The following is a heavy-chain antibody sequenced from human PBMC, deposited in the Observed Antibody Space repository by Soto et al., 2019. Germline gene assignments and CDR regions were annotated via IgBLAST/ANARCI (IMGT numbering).Heavy chain of an antibody. CDR1: GYTFTSYD. CDR2: MNPNSGNT. Sequence: ASVKVSFKASGYTFTSYDINWVRQATGQGLEWMGWMNPNSGNTGYAQKFQGRVTMTRNTSISTAYMELSSLRSEDTAVYYCARVGDGSSSWYRNDWFDPWGQGTLVTVSS. D-gene: IGHD6-13*01. V-gene: IGHV1-8*01. J-gene: IGHJ5*02. CDR3: ARVGDGSSSWYRNDWFDP.